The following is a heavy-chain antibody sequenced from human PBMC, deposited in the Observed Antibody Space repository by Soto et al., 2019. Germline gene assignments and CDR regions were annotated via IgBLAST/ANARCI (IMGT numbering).Heavy chain of an antibody. D-gene: IGHD3-16*01. CDR3: ARDTTKRGNQLGYYGMDV. J-gene: IGHJ6*02. V-gene: IGHV1-46*01. CDR1: GYTFTSYY. CDR2: INPSGGST. Sequence: ASVKVSCKASGYTFTSYYMHWVRQAPGQGLEWMGIINPSGGSTSYAQKFQGRVTMTRDTSTSTVYMELSSLRSEDTAVYYCARDTTKRGNQLGYYGMDVWGQGTTVTVSS.